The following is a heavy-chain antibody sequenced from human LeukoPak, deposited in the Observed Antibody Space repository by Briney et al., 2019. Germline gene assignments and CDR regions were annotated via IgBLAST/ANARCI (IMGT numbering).Heavy chain of an antibody. D-gene: IGHD4-17*01. J-gene: IGHJ4*02. Sequence: GGSLRLSRAASGFTFSSYAMTWVRQAPGKGLEWVSAISGSGDTTYYADSVGGRVTVSRDNSKNTLYLQMNSLRAEDTALYYCARGRGGDYVPSRFDYWGQGTLVTVSS. CDR2: ISGSGDTT. V-gene: IGHV3-23*01. CDR3: ARGRGGDYVPSRFDY. CDR1: GFTFSSYA.